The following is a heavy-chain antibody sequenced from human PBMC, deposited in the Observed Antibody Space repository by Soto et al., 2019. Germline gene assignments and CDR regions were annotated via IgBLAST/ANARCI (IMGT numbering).Heavy chain of an antibody. CDR2: INSDGSST. CDR3: ARARRLLWFGEPDLHYFDY. V-gene: IGHV3-74*01. J-gene: IGHJ4*02. D-gene: IGHD3-10*01. Sequence: EVQLVESGGGLVQPGGSLRLSCAASGFTFSSYWMHWVRQAPGKGLVWVSRINSDGSSTSYADSVKGRFTISRDNAKNTLYLQMNSLRAEDTAVYYCARARRLLWFGEPDLHYFDYWGQGTLVTVSS. CDR1: GFTFSSYW.